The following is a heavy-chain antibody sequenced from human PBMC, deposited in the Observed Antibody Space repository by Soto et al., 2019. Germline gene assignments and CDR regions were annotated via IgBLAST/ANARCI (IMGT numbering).Heavy chain of an antibody. J-gene: IGHJ4*02. CDR3: ARGLQLWTLDY. CDR1: GGSISSYY. CDR2: IYYRGST. D-gene: IGHD5-18*01. V-gene: IGHV4-59*01. Sequence: SETLSLTCTVSGGSISSYYWSWVRQPPGKGLEWIGYIYYRGSTNYNPSLKSRVTISVDTSKNQFSLKLSSVTAADTAVYYCARGLQLWTLDYWGQGTLVTVSS.